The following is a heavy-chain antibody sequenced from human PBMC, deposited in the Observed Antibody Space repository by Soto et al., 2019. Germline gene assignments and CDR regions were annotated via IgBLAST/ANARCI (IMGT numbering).Heavy chain of an antibody. D-gene: IGHD2-21*02. CDR2: MYNTGST. V-gene: IGHV4-59*01. CDR1: GGSISSYY. J-gene: IGHJ6*02. CDR3: ARDLWGYCGADCYPLDV. Sequence: QVRLQESGPGLVKPSETLSLTCTVSGGSISSYYWSWIRQPPGKGLEWIGYMYNTGSTIYNPSLKSRVTISVDTSKNQFSLKLNSVTAADTAVYYCARDLWGYCGADCYPLDVWGQGTTFTVSS.